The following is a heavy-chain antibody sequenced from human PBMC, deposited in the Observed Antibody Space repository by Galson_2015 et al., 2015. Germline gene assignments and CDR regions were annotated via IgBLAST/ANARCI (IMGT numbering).Heavy chain of an antibody. J-gene: IGHJ4*02. V-gene: IGHV5-51*01. D-gene: IGHD3-10*01. CDR1: GYSFTSYW. CDR2: IYPGDSDT. CDR3: ARHRSGPRLGWFGELGN. Sequence: QSGAEVKKPGESLKISCEGSGYSFTSYWIGWVRQMPGKGLEWMGIIYPGDSDTRYSPSFQGQVTISADKSISTAYLQWSSLKASDTAMYYCARHRSGPRLGWFGELGNWGQGPLVTVSS.